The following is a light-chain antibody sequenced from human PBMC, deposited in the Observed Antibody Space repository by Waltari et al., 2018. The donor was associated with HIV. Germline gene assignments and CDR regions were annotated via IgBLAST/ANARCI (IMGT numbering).Light chain of an antibody. CDR2: DAS. Sequence: DIQMTQSPSSLSASVGDRVTITCQASQDIKKFLNWFQQKPGRAPNLLIYDASSLDAGVPSRFAGSGSGTDFTLTSTSLQPEDIATYYCLQYDNLPYTFGQGTRLE. CDR3: LQYDNLPYT. V-gene: IGKV1-33*01. J-gene: IGKJ2*01. CDR1: QDIKKF.